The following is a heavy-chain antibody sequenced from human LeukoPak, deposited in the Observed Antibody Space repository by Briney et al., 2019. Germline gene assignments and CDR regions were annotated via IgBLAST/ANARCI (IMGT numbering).Heavy chain of an antibody. CDR3: ARVETTYCGGDCYSYYFDY. D-gene: IGHD2-21*02. CDR1: GFTFSSYS. J-gene: IGHJ4*02. Sequence: TGGSLRLSCAASGFTFSSYSMNWVRQAPGKGLEWVSSISSSSSYIYYADSVKGRFTISRDNAKNSLYLQMNSLRAEDTAVYYCARVETTYCGGDCYSYYFDYWGQGTLVTVSS. V-gene: IGHV3-21*01. CDR2: ISSSSSYI.